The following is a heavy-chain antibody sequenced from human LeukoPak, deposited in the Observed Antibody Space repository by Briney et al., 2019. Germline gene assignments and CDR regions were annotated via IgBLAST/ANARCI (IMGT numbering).Heavy chain of an antibody. D-gene: IGHD3-22*01. Sequence: GGSLRLSCAASGFIFSDFGLHWVRQAPGKGLEWVAFISLDGSEEFYTDSVKGRFTISRDTSKNTLYLQMNSLRAEDAAVYYCAKAPLGVMIVVVITTDYWGQGTLVTVSS. V-gene: IGHV3-30*02. CDR1: GFIFSDFG. J-gene: IGHJ4*02. CDR2: ISLDGSEE. CDR3: AKAPLGVMIVVVITTDY.